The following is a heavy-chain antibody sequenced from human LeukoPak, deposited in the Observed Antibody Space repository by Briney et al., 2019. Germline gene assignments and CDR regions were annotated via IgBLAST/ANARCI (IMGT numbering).Heavy chain of an antibody. Sequence: PSETLSLTCAVSGVSFGRYSWIWIRQSPGKGLECIGEINFSGYTKYNPSLKSRVTMSVDTSKNQFSLKLASVTAADTAIYFCARVGSTPAKFDHWGQGTLVTVSS. CDR2: INFSGYT. V-gene: IGHV4-34*01. CDR3: ARVGSTPAKFDH. J-gene: IGHJ4*02. CDR1: GVSFGRYS. D-gene: IGHD2-2*01.